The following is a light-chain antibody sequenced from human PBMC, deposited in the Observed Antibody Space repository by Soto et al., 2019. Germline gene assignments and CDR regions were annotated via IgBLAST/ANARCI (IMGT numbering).Light chain of an antibody. CDR3: QQYDSYSPYT. V-gene: IGKV1-5*03. J-gene: IGKJ2*01. Sequence: DIQMTQFPPTLSASIGDRVTITCRASQTISSSLAWYQQKPGKAPKLLIYKASTLETGVPSRFSGSGSGTEFTLIISSLQPDDFATYYCQQYDSYSPYTFGQGTRLEIK. CDR1: QTISSS. CDR2: KAS.